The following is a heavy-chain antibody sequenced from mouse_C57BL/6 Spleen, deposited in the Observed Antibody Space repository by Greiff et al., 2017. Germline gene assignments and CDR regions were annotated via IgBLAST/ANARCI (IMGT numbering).Heavy chain of an antibody. J-gene: IGHJ3*01. Sequence: EVQRVESGGGLVQPGGSMKLSCAASGFTFSDAWMDWVRQSPEKGLEWVAEIRNKANNHATYYAESVKGRFTISRDDSKSSVYLQMNSLRAEDTGIYYCTRPRQLKFAYWGQGTLVTVSA. CDR2: IRNKANNHAT. V-gene: IGHV6-6*01. CDR1: GFTFSDAW. CDR3: TRPRQLKFAY. D-gene: IGHD3-2*02.